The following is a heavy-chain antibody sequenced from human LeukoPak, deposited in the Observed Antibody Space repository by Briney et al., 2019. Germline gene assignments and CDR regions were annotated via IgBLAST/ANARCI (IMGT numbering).Heavy chain of an antibody. CDR3: ARLRVTIFWYDY. V-gene: IGHV4-61*02. J-gene: IGHJ4*02. CDR1: GGSISRGSYY. CDR2: IYNSGST. Sequence: PSETLSLTCVVSGGSISRGSYYWNWIRQPAGKGLKWLGRIYNSGSTNYNPSLKSRVTISADMSRNQLSLQLTSVTAADTAVYYCARLRVTIFWYDYWGQGTLVTVSS. D-gene: IGHD3-3*01.